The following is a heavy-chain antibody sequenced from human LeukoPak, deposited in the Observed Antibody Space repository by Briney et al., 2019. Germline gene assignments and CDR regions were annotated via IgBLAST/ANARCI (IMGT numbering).Heavy chain of an antibody. J-gene: IGHJ3*02. D-gene: IGHD6-13*01. V-gene: IGHV5-51*01. CDR1: GYSFTSYW. Sequence: GESLKIFCKGSGYSFTSYWIGWVRQMPGKGLEWMGIIYPGDSDTRYSPSFQGQVTISADKSISTAYLQWSSLKASDTAMYYCARQGSSWFDAFDIWGQGTMVTVSS. CDR2: IYPGDSDT. CDR3: ARQGSSWFDAFDI.